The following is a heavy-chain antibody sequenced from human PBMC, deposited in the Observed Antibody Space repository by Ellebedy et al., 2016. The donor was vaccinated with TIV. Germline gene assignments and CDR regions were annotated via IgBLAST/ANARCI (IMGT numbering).Heavy chain of an antibody. V-gene: IGHV1-69*13. CDR3: ARWGLDWNDDVGY. D-gene: IGHD1-1*01. Sequence: ASVKVSCKASGGTFSSYAISWVRQAPGQGLEWMGGIIPIFGTANYAQKFQGRVTITADESTSTAYMELSSLRSEDTAVYYCARWGLDWNDDVGYWGQGTLVTVSS. CDR1: GGTFSSYA. J-gene: IGHJ4*02. CDR2: IIPIFGTA.